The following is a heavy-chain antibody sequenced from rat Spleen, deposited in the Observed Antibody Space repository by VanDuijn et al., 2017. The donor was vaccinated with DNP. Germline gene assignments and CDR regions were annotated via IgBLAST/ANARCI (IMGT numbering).Heavy chain of an antibody. CDR1: GFTFSYYG. D-gene: IGHD1-11*01. V-gene: IGHV5-27*01. CDR3: TTDFERGY. CDR2: ISASGGST. Sequence: EVLVVETGGGLVQPGRSLKLSCAASGFTFSYYGMAWVRQAPKKGLEWVASISASGGSTSYRDSVKGRFTISRDNAKSILYLQMDSLRSEDTATFYCTTDFERGYWGQGVMVTVSS. J-gene: IGHJ2*01.